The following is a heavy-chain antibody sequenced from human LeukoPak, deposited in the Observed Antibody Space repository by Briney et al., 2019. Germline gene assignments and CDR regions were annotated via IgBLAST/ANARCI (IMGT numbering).Heavy chain of an antibody. D-gene: IGHD2-15*01. J-gene: IGHJ4*02. CDR1: GYTFTSYY. CDR3: ARAGGTPWGDY. V-gene: IGHV1-46*01. CDR2: INPSSGST. Sequence: ASVKVSCKASGYTFTSYYMHWVRQAPGQGLEWMGIINPSSGSTSYAQKFQGRVTMTRDTSTSTVYMELSSLRSEDTAVYYCARAGGTPWGDYWGQGTLVTVSS.